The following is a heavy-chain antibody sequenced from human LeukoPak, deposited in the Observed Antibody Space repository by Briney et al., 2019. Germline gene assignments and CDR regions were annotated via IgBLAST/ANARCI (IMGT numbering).Heavy chain of an antibody. Sequence: GWSLSLSCAASGCTFSRYAIHWLGQAACKGRDGVAFISSDGRDKTHAERVNGRFTISRDNHKNTLYLQTNSLRADDTAVYYCARDLRRIAAYYFHHWGQGPLVPVS. CDR2: ISSDGRDK. D-gene: IGHD6-25*01. V-gene: IGHV3-30*03. J-gene: IGHJ4*02. CDR3: ARDLRRIAAYYFHH. CDR1: GCTFSRYA.